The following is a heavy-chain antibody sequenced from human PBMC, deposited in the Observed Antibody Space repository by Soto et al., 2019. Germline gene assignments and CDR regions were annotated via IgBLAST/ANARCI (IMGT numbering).Heavy chain of an antibody. Sequence: DVQLAESGGDLVQPGGSLRCSCIGSGFTFSYYDMNWLRQAAGKVLVRVAFISTTDRLTHYPDSVRGRFTISRDNAKNSLYLHMTSLRVEDTAVYYCARDTGRASADLWGQGTLVTVSS. CDR2: ISTTDRLT. V-gene: IGHV3-48*03. CDR1: GFTFSYYD. J-gene: IGHJ5*02. D-gene: IGHD6-13*01. CDR3: ARDTGRASADL.